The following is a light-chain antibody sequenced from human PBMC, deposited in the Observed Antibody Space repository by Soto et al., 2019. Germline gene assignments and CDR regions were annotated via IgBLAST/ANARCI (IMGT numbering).Light chain of an antibody. V-gene: IGLV2-8*01. Sequence: QSALTQPPSASGSPGQSVTISCTGTSGDVGGYNYVSWYQQHPGKAPKLMIYEVIKRPSGVPDRFSGSKSGNTASLTVSGLQAEDEADYYCSSYAGTDNPWVFGGGTKVTVL. CDR1: SGDVGGYNY. J-gene: IGLJ3*02. CDR3: SSYAGTDNPWV. CDR2: EVI.